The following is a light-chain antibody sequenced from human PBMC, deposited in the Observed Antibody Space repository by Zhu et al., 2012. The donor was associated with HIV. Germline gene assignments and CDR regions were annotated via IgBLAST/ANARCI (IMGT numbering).Light chain of an antibody. Sequence: EIVLTQSPGTLSLSPGVRATLSCRASQSISSSFLAWYQQKPGQTPRLLIYGASSRATGIPDRFSGSGSGTDSTLTISRLEPEDFAVYYCQQYGSSPHTFGGGTKVE. CDR2: GAS. CDR1: QSISSSF. CDR3: QQYGSSPHT. V-gene: IGKV3-20*01. J-gene: IGKJ4*01.